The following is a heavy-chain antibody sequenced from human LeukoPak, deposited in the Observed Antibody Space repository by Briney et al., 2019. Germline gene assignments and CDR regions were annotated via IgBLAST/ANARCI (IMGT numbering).Heavy chain of an antibody. CDR3: ARAPYDSRRWLWYFDL. D-gene: IGHD3-22*01. J-gene: IGHJ2*01. CDR1: GGSISSYY. CDR2: IYTSGST. Sequence: SETLSLTCTVSGGSISSYYWSWIRQPAGKGLEWIGRIYTSGSTNYNPSLKSRVTMSVDTSKNQFPLKLSSVTAADTAVYYCARAPYDSRRWLWYFDLWGRGTLVTVSS. V-gene: IGHV4-4*07.